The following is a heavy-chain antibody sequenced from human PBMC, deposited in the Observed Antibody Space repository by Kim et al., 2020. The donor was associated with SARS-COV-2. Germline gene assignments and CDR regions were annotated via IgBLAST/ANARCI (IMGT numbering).Heavy chain of an antibody. Sequence: GGSLRLSCAASGFTFSSYAMSWVRQAPGKGLEWVSAISGSGGSTYYADSVKGRFTISRDNSKNTLYLQMNSLRAEDTAVYYCAKDGHGYYGSGSSRPFDYWGQGTLVTVSS. CDR3: AKDGHGYYGSGSSRPFDY. J-gene: IGHJ4*02. D-gene: IGHD3-10*01. CDR1: GFTFSSYA. CDR2: ISGSGGST. V-gene: IGHV3-23*01.